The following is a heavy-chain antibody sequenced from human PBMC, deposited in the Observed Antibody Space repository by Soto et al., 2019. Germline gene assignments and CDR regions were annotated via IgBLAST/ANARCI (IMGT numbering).Heavy chain of an antibody. CDR3: ARDPSYYGDYGMDV. V-gene: IGHV3-48*01. J-gene: IGHJ6*02. CDR2: ISSSSSTI. D-gene: IGHD4-17*01. CDR1: GFTFSSYS. Sequence: GGSLRLSCAASGFTFSSYSMNWVRQAPGKGLEWVSYISSSSSTIYYADSVKGRFTISRDNAKNSLYLQMNSLRAEDTAVYYCARDPSYYGDYGMDVWGQGTTVTVSS.